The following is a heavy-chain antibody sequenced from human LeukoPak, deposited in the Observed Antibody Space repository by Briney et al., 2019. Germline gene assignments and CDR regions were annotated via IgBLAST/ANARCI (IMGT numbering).Heavy chain of an antibody. CDR2: IYYSGST. Sequence: SETLSLTCTVSGGSNSSYYWSWIRQPPGKGLEWIGYIYYSGSTNYNPSLKSRVTISVDTSKNQFSLKLSSVTAADTAVYYCARALGRGWYWFDPWGQGTLVTVSS. CDR3: ARALGRGWYWFDP. J-gene: IGHJ5*02. D-gene: IGHD6-19*01. V-gene: IGHV4-59*01. CDR1: GGSNSSYY.